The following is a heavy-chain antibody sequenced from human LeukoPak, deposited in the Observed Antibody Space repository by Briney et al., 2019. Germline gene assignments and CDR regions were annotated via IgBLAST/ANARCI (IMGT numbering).Heavy chain of an antibody. Sequence: SETLSLTCTVSGGSISSHYWNWIRQPPGKGLEWIGYIYYSGSTDYNPSLKSRVTMSVDKSKNQLSLKLTSVTAADTAMYYCAREQNYYGSVTSFDYWGQGTLVTVSS. J-gene: IGHJ4*02. CDR2: IYYSGST. V-gene: IGHV4-59*11. CDR1: GGSISSHY. D-gene: IGHD3-10*01. CDR3: AREQNYYGSVTSFDY.